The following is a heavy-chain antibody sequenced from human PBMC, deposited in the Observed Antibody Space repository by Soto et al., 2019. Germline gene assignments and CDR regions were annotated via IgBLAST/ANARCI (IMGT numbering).Heavy chain of an antibody. CDR2: IKQDGGAK. D-gene: IGHD6-6*01. V-gene: IGHV3-7*05. J-gene: IGHJ4*02. CDR1: GFTFSGYW. CDR3: ARVASIAAFY. Sequence: EVQLVESGGGLVQPGGSLRLSCAASGFTFSGYWMSWVRQAPGKGLEWVANIKQDGGAKFYVDSVKGRFTISRDNARNPLSLQMTSPRAEDTAVYYCARVASIAAFYWGQGTLVTVSS.